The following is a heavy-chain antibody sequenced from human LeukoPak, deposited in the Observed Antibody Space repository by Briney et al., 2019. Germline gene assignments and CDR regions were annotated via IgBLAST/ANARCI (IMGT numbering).Heavy chain of an antibody. V-gene: IGHV3-23*01. CDR3: ASGAYYDSSGPPHLDY. J-gene: IGHJ4*02. D-gene: IGHD3-22*01. CDR2: ISSGGST. CDR1: GFTFSSYA. Sequence: GGSLRLSCAASGFTFSSYAMSWVRQAPGKGLEWVSVISSGGSTYYTDSVKGRFTISRDNSKNTLYLQMNSLRAEDTAVYYCASGAYYDSSGPPHLDYWGQGTLVTVSS.